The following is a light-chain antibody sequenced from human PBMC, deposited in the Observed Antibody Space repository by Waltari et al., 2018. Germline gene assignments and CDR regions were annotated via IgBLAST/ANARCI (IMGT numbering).Light chain of an antibody. J-gene: IGLJ3*02. CDR1: SSNIGSNY. Sequence: QSVLTPPPSASGTPGQRVTISCSGSSSNIGSNYVYWYQQLPGTAPKLLIYRNNQRPSGVPDRFSGSKSGTSASLAISGLRSEDEADYYCAAWDDSLVFGGGTKLTVL. CDR3: AAWDDSLV. V-gene: IGLV1-47*01. CDR2: RNN.